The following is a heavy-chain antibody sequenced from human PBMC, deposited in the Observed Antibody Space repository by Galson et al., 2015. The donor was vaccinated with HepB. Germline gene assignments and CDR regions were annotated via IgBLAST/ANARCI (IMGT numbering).Heavy chain of an antibody. CDR3: VRRKMAVAGGDRLFDY. Sequence: SVKVSCKASGYTFTGYYMHWVRQAPGQGLEWMGWINPNSGGTNYAQKFQGRVTMTRDTSISTAYMELSRLRSDDTAVYYCVRRKMAVAGGDRLFDYWGQGTLVTVSS. V-gene: IGHV1-2*02. J-gene: IGHJ4*02. CDR1: GYTFTGYY. CDR2: INPNSGGT. D-gene: IGHD6-19*01.